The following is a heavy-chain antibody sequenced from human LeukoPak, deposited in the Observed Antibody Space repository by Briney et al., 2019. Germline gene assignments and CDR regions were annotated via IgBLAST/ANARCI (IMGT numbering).Heavy chain of an antibody. CDR1: GFTFSDYY. J-gene: IGHJ4*02. D-gene: IGHD1-1*01. CDR3: AKGSNNYPDNFDY. CDR2: ISSSGSTI. Sequence: PGGSLRLSCAASGFTFSDYYMSWIRQAPGKGLEWVSYISSSGSTIYYADSVKGRFTISRDNAKNSLYLQMNSLRAEDTAVYYCAKGSNNYPDNFDYWGQGTLVTVSS. V-gene: IGHV3-11*01.